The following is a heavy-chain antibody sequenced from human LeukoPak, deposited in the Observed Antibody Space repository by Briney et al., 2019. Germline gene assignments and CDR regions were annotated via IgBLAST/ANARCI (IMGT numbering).Heavy chain of an antibody. CDR2: IIPIFGTA. Sequence: SVKVSCTASGGTFSSYAISWVRQAPGQGLEWMGGIIPIFGTANYAQKFQGRVTITADESTSTAYMELSSLRSEDTAVYYCARAHGGGDDSWSGYNWFDPWGQGTLVTVSS. J-gene: IGHJ5*02. D-gene: IGHD3-3*01. CDR3: ARAHGGGDDSWSGYNWFDP. V-gene: IGHV1-69*01. CDR1: GGTFSSYA.